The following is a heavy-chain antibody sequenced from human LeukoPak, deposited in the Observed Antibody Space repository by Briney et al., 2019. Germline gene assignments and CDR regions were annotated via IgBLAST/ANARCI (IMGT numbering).Heavy chain of an antibody. Sequence: GGSLRLSCAASGFTFSSYWMHWVRQAPGKGLVWVSRINSDGSSTSYADSVKGRFTISRDNAKNTLYLQMNSLRAEDTAVYYCARDYDILTGYYLWGRFDYWGQGTLVTVSS. CDR3: ARDYDILTGYYLWGRFDY. CDR1: GFTFSSYW. J-gene: IGHJ4*02. D-gene: IGHD3-9*01. CDR2: INSDGSST. V-gene: IGHV3-74*01.